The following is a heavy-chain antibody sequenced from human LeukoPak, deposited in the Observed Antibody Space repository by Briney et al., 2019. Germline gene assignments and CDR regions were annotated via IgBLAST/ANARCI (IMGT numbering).Heavy chain of an antibody. CDR2: IYYSGST. CDR1: GGSISSSSYY. CDR3: ARSELLEYYFDY. V-gene: IGHV4-39*01. D-gene: IGHD1-26*01. Sequence: SETLSLTCTVSGGSISSSSYYWGWIRQPPGKGLEWIGSIYYSGSTCYNPSLKSRVTISVDTSKNQFSLRLSSVTAADTAVYYCARSELLEYYFDYWGQGTLVTVSS. J-gene: IGHJ4*02.